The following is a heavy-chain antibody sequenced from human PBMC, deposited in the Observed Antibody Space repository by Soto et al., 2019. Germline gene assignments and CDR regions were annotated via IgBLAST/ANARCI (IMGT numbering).Heavy chain of an antibody. Sequence: ASVKFSCKVSGYSLNELCMHWVRQPPGKGLEWIGGFDPEEGKMIYAQNFQGRVTMTEDTSTDTAYMELNSLTSEDTAIYYCATDLGVALAPWSILSFQQWGQGTEATDSS. J-gene: IGHJ1*01. CDR3: ATDLGVALAPWSILSFQQ. CDR2: FDPEEGKM. D-gene: IGHD3-10*01. V-gene: IGHV1-24*01. CDR1: GYSLNELC.